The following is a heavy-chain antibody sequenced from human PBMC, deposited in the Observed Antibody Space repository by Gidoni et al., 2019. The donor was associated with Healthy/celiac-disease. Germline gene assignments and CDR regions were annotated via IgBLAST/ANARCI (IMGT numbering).Heavy chain of an antibody. D-gene: IGHD6-19*01. CDR3: ARVSNSSGWYIDY. V-gene: IGHV4-34*01. CDR1: GGSFSGSY. Sequence: QVQLQQWGAGLLKPSETLSLTCAVYGGSFSGSYWSWIRQPPGKGLEWIGESNHSGSTNYNPSLKRRVTISVDTSKNQFALKLSSVTAADTAVYYCARVSNSSGWYIDYWGQGTLVTVSS. J-gene: IGHJ4*02. CDR2: SNHSGST.